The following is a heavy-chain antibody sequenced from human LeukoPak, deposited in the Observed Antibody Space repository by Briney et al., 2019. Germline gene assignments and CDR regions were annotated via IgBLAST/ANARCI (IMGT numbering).Heavy chain of an antibody. D-gene: IGHD3-9*01. CDR3: ARDRYDILTGYPKVYGMDV. Sequence: GRSMRLSSAASGFTFSSHAMHWVRQAPDKRLEWVAVISYDGSNKNYADSVKGRFTISRDNSKNTLYLQMNSLRAEDTAVYYCARDRYDILTGYPKVYGMDVWGQGTTVTVSS. J-gene: IGHJ6*02. V-gene: IGHV3-30-3*01. CDR2: ISYDGSNK. CDR1: GFTFSSHA.